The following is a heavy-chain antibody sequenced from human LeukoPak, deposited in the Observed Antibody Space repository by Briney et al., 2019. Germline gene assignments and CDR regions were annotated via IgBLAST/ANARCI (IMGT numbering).Heavy chain of an antibody. Sequence: GGSLRLSCAASGFTFSSYSMNWVRQAPGKGLEGVSSISSSSSYIYYADSVKGRFTISRDNAKNSLYLQMNSLRAEDTAVYYCARAYDFWSGYYSGRWFDPWGQGTLVTVSS. D-gene: IGHD3-3*01. CDR2: ISSSSSYI. J-gene: IGHJ5*02. CDR3: ARAYDFWSGYYSGRWFDP. V-gene: IGHV3-21*01. CDR1: GFTFSSYS.